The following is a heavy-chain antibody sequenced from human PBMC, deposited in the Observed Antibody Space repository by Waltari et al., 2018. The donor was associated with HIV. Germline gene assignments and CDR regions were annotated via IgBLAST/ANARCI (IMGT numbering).Heavy chain of an antibody. CDR2: INTNTASP. D-gene: IGHD6-19*01. V-gene: IGHV7-4-1*02. Sequence: QVQLVQSGSELKKPGDSVTVSCKASGYTFTTYAMIWVRQAPGQGLEWMGWINTNTASPTYAQGFTGRFVLSVDTSVSTAYLQITSLQAEDSAVYYCARKNSGSIDYWGQGTLVTVSS. CDR3: ARKNSGSIDY. CDR1: GYTFTTYA. J-gene: IGHJ4*02.